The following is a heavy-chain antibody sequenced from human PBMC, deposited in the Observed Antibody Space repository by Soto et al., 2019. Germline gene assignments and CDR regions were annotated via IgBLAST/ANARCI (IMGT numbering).Heavy chain of an antibody. CDR1: GGTFSSYT. Sequence: GASVKVSCEASGGTFSSYTISWVRQAPGQGLEWMGRIIPILGIANYAQKFQGRVTITADKSTSTAYMELSSLRSEDTAVYYCARGLYWSGYQYPDYWGQGTLVTVSS. CDR3: ARGLYWSGYQYPDY. CDR2: IIPILGIA. D-gene: IGHD3-3*01. V-gene: IGHV1-69*02. J-gene: IGHJ4*02.